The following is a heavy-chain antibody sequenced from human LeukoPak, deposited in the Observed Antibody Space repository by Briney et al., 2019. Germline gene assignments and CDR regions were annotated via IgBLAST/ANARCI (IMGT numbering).Heavy chain of an antibody. CDR2: ISWNSGSI. Sequence: PGGSLRLSCAASGFTFDDYAMHWVRQAPGKGLEWVSGISWNSGSIGYADSVKGRFTISRDNSKNTLYLQMNSLRADDTAVYYCAREGFNSGSYYYYYYMDVWGKGTTVTVSS. J-gene: IGHJ6*03. V-gene: IGHV3-9*01. CDR3: AREGFNSGSYYYYYYMDV. CDR1: GFTFDDYA. D-gene: IGHD1-26*01.